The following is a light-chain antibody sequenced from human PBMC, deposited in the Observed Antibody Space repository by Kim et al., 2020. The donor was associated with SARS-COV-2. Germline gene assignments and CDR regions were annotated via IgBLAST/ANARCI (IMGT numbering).Light chain of an antibody. J-gene: IGKJ2*01. CDR2: WAS. CDR1: QKILYRANNKNY. Sequence: RATINCKASQKILYRANNKNYVARYQQKQGQHPKLLIYWASTRESGVPDRFSGRGSGTDCTLTISSLQAEDVAIEYCHQFYSGPYTFGQGTKLEI. V-gene: IGKV4-1*01. CDR3: HQFYSGPYT.